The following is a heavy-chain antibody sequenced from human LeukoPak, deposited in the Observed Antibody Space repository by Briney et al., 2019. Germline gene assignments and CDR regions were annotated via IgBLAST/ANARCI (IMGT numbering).Heavy chain of an antibody. CDR3: ARGGRWAFDI. CDR2: IKEDGSEQ. J-gene: IGHJ3*02. CDR1: GFTFSSYW. V-gene: IGHV3-7*01. D-gene: IGHD4-23*01. Sequence: GGSLRLSCVASGFTFSSYWMRWVRQARGKGLEWVANIKEDGSEQHYVDSVKGRFTMSRDNAKNSLYLQMNSLRAEDTAVYYCARGGRWAFDIWGQGTLVTVSS.